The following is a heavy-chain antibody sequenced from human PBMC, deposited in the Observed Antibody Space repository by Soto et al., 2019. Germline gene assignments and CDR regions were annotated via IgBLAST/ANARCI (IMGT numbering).Heavy chain of an antibody. CDR1: GGSISSGAYY. CDR3: ARVGLRLGDYFDY. D-gene: IGHD3-16*01. V-gene: IGHV4-31*03. CDR2: IYYSGNT. J-gene: IGHJ4*02. Sequence: QVQLQESGPGLVKSSQTLSLTCTVSGGSISSGAYYWSWIRQHPGKGLEWIGYIYYSGNTYYNPSLKSRVTISVDTSKNQFSLKPSSVTAADTAVYYCARVGLRLGDYFDYWGQGTLVSVSS.